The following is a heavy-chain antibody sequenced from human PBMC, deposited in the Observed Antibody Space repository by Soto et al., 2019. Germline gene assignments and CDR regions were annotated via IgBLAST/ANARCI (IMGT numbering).Heavy chain of an antibody. CDR3: AREGSVVRGVANMDV. D-gene: IGHD3-10*01. J-gene: IGHJ6*03. V-gene: IGHV4-59*01. Sequence: QVQLQESGPGLVKPSETLSLTCTVSGGSISTYYWGWVRQPPGKRLEWIGYISYSGTTGYNPSLQGRVTMSVDMSKNQISLKLSSVTAADTAVYYCAREGSVVRGVANMDVWGKGTTVTVSS. CDR2: ISYSGTT. CDR1: GGSISTYY.